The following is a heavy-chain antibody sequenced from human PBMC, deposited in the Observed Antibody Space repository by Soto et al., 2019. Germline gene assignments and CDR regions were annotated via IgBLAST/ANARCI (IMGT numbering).Heavy chain of an antibody. Sequence: PXGCLRLSWAVSGLTFNSSAFHWVRQVPGTGLEWVALISYYGTNKYYSDSVRGRFTISRDKYKNTLYLQMNSLRSEDTAVYYCARGDVCCGSWSGLQADWGQGTLVTGYS. CDR3: ARGDVCCGSWSGLQAD. J-gene: IGHJ4*02. CDR1: GLTFNSSA. CDR2: ISYYGTNK. V-gene: IGHV3-30-3*01. D-gene: IGHD3-3*01.